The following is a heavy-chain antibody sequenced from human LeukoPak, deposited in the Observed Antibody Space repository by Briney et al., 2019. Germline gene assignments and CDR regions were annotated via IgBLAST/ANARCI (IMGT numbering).Heavy chain of an antibody. CDR3: ARHMGLGYSYGYPYFDY. CDR1: GGSTSSYY. D-gene: IGHD5-18*01. J-gene: IGHJ4*02. Sequence: SETLSLTCTVSGGSTSSYYWSWIRQPPGKGLEWIGYIYYSGSTNYNPSLKSRVTISVDTSKNQFSLKLSSVTAADTAVYYCARHMGLGYSYGYPYFDYWGQGTLVTVSS. V-gene: IGHV4-59*08. CDR2: IYYSGST.